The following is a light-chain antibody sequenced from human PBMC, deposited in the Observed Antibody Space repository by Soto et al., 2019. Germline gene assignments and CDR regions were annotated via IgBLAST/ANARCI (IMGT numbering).Light chain of an antibody. Sequence: EIVFTQSPGTLALSPGERATLSCRASQSVSSYYLAWFQQRPGQAPRLLIYDASNRATGIPARFSGRGSGTDFTLTISSLEPEDFAVYYCQQRSSAITFGQGTRLEIK. J-gene: IGKJ5*01. CDR2: DAS. CDR1: QSVSSYY. V-gene: IGKV3D-20*02. CDR3: QQRSSAIT.